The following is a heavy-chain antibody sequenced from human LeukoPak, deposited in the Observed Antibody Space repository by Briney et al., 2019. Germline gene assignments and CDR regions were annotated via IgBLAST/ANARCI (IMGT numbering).Heavy chain of an antibody. CDR2: IDPYSGGT. V-gene: IGHV1-2*02. J-gene: IGHJ3*02. CDR3: ARDGVAGSSYAFYI. Sequence: ASGKVSCKASGYTFIGYYMHWVRQAPGQGLEWMGWIDPYSGGTHFAQRFQGRVSMTLDTTISTAYMELTRLTSGDTAVYYCARDGVAGSSYAFYIWGEGPMVTVSA. CDR1: GYTFIGYY. D-gene: IGHD6-19*01.